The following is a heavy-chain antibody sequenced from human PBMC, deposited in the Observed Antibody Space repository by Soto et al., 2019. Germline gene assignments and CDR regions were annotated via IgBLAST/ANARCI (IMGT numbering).Heavy chain of an antibody. CDR3: ARDHYYYGSGSYHLDAFDI. CDR2: ISSSSSYI. J-gene: IGHJ3*02. D-gene: IGHD3-10*01. Sequence: GGSLRLSCAASGFTFSSYSMNWVRQAPGKGLEWVSSISSSSSYIYYADSVKGRFTISRDNAKNSLYLQMNSLRAEDTAVYYCARDHYYYGSGSYHLDAFDIWGQGTMVTVSS. V-gene: IGHV3-21*01. CDR1: GFTFSSYS.